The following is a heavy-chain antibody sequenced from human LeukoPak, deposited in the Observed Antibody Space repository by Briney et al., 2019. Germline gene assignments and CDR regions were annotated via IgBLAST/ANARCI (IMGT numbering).Heavy chain of an antibody. Sequence: ASVKVSCKASGYTFTGYYMHWVRQARGQGLEWMGWINPNSGGTNYAQKFQGRVTITRDTSISTAYMGLSRLRSDDTAVYYCARDPYSGSYGAYYYYYMDVWGKGTTVTISS. CDR2: INPNSGGT. CDR3: ARDPYSGSYGAYYYYYMDV. D-gene: IGHD1-26*01. J-gene: IGHJ6*03. CDR1: GYTFTGYY. V-gene: IGHV1-2*02.